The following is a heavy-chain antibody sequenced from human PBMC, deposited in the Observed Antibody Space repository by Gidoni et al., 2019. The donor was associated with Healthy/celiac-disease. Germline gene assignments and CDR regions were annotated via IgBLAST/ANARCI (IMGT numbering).Heavy chain of an antibody. Sequence: QVQLQESGPGLVTPSETLSLPCTVSGGSISSYYWRWIRQPPGKGLEWIGYIYYSGSTNYNPSLKSRVTISVDTSKNQFSLKLSSVTAADTDVYYCARASQNYGDYVGYFDIWGRGTLVTVS. CDR3: ARASQNYGDYVGYFDI. D-gene: IGHD4-17*01. CDR2: IYYSGST. CDR1: GGSISSYY. V-gene: IGHV4-59*01. J-gene: IGHJ2*01.